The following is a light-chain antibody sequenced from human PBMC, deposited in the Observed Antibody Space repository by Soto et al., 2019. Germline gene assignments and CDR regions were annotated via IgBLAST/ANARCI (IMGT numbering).Light chain of an antibody. V-gene: IGKV3-15*01. CDR2: GAS. J-gene: IGKJ4*01. Sequence: EIVMTQSSATLSVSPGERATLSCRASQSVSSNLAWYQRKPGQSPRLLIYGASTRATDIPARFSGSGSGTEFTLTISSLQSEDFAVYYCQQYNSWPLTFGGGTKVEIK. CDR1: QSVSSN. CDR3: QQYNSWPLT.